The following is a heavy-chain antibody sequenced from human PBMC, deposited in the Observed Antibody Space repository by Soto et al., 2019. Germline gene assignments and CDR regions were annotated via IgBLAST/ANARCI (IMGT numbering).Heavy chain of an antibody. CDR3: RLYQLRRDYYYYYMDV. J-gene: IGHJ6*03. V-gene: IGHV3-23*01. CDR1: GFTFSSYA. CDR2: ISGSGGST. D-gene: IGHD2-2*01. Sequence: QLGGSLRLSCAASGFTFSSYAMSWVRQAPGKGLEWVSAISGSGGSTYYTDSMKGRCTISRDNSKNTLYLQMNSLRAEDTAVYYCRLYQLRRDYYYYYMDVWDKGTKVTVSS.